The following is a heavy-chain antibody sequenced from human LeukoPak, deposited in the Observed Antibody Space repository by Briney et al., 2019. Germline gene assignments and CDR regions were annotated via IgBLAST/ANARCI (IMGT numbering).Heavy chain of an antibody. CDR3: ARGWGGDIVVVPAATAFDY. Sequence: SETLSLTCTVSGYSISSGYYWGWIRQPPGKGLEWIGSIYHSGSTYYNPSLKSRVTISVDTSKNQFSLKLSSVTAADTAVYYCARGWGGDIVVVPAATAFDYWGQGTLVTVSS. J-gene: IGHJ4*02. V-gene: IGHV4-38-2*02. CDR1: GYSISSGYY. D-gene: IGHD2-2*01. CDR2: IYHSGST.